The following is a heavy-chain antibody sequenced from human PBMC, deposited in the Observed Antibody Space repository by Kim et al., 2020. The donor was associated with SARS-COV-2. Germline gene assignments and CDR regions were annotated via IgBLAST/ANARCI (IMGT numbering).Heavy chain of an antibody. V-gene: IGHV4-59*01. Sequence: SETLSLTCTVSGGSISSYYWSWIRQPPGKGLEWIGYIYYSGSTNYNPSLKSRVTISVDTSKNQFSLKLSSVTAADTAVYYCARRITMTFTADAFDIWGQGTMVTVSS. J-gene: IGHJ3*02. CDR1: GGSISSYY. CDR3: ARRITMTFTADAFDI. CDR2: IYYSGST. D-gene: IGHD3-22*01.